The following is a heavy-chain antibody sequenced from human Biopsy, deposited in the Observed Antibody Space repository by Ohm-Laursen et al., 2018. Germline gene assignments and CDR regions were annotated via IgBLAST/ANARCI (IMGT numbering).Heavy chain of an antibody. D-gene: IGHD3-22*01. J-gene: IGHJ2*01. CDR2: IYNTGGT. Sequence: GTLSLTCTVSGGPFSSYYWNWIRQPPGKGLEWIGYIYNTGGTIYNPSIKSRVIMSVDTSKTQFSLSLSSVTPADTAIYYCAGDRGYYSDRTVPGYFDLWGRGTLVTVSS. CDR3: AGDRGYYSDRTVPGYFDL. V-gene: IGHV4-59*01. CDR1: GGPFSSYY.